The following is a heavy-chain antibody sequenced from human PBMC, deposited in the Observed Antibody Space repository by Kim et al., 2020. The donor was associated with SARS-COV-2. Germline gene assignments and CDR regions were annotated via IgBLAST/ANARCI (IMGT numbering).Heavy chain of an antibody. J-gene: IGHJ6*02. CDR2: INAGNGNT. CDR1: GYTFTSYV. CDR3: ARVEVLWFGELFGYGMDV. V-gene: IGHV1-3*01. D-gene: IGHD3-10*01. Sequence: ASVKVSCKASGYTFTSYVMHWVRQAPGQRLEWMGWINAGNGNTKYSQKFQGRVTITRDTSASTAYMELSSLRSEDTAVYYCARVEVLWFGELFGYGMDVWGQGTTVTVSS.